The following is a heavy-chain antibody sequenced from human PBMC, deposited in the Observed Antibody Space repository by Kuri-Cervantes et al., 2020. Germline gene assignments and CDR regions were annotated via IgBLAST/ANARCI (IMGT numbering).Heavy chain of an antibody. CDR1: GYTFTGYY. D-gene: IGHD5-12*01. CDR2: INTNTGNP. Sequence: ASVKVSCKASGYTFTGYYMHWVRQAPGKGLEWMGWINTNTGNPTYAQGFTGRFDFSMDPSVSTAYLQISSLQPEDTAVYSCAKDGFGGYDYELWEWGQGTLVTVSS. J-gene: IGHJ4*02. CDR3: AKDGFGGYDYELWE. V-gene: IGHV7-4-1*02.